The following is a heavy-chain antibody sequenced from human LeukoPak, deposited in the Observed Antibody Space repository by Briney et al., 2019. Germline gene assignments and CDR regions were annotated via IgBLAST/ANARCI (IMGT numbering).Heavy chain of an antibody. J-gene: IGHJ3*02. CDR2: IFYSGST. V-gene: IGHV4-59*12. CDR3: AKSNGYGLVDI. Sequence: SETLSLTCTVSGDSISSYYWSWIRQPPGKGLEWIGNIFYSGSTYYSPSLKSRVTISLDTSRNQFSLKLNSVTAADTAVYYCAKSNGYGLVDIWGQGTMVTVSS. CDR1: GDSISSYY. D-gene: IGHD3-10*01.